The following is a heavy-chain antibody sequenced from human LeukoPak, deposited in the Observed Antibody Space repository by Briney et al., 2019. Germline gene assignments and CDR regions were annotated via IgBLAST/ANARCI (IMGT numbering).Heavy chain of an antibody. V-gene: IGHV3-11*01. Sequence: GGSLRLSCAASGFTFSDYYMSWIRQAPGKGLEWVSYISSSGSTIYYADSVKGRFTISRGNAKNSLYLQMNSLRAEDTAVYYCARSGYSYGYIWFDPWGQGTLVTVSS. CDR2: ISSSGSTI. J-gene: IGHJ5*02. CDR1: GFTFSDYY. CDR3: ARSGYSYGYIWFDP. D-gene: IGHD5-18*01.